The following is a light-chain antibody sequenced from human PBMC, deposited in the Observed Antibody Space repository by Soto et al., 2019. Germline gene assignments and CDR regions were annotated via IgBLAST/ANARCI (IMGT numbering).Light chain of an antibody. V-gene: IGLV2-14*01. CDR2: EVS. J-gene: IGLJ1*01. CDR1: SSDDGAHNF. Sequence: QSVLTQPASVSGSPGQAITISCSGSSSDDGAHNFVSWYQHHPGKAPKRMIYEVSNRPSGVSNRISGSKSGNTASLTTSGPQAADEADYYCNTYTSGNTYVFGSVTKVTVL. CDR3: NTYTSGNTYV.